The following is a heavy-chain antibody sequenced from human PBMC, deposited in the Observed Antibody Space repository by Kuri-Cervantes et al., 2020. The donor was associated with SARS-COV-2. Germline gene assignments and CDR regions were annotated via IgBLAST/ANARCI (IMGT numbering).Heavy chain of an antibody. D-gene: IGHD6-13*01. J-gene: IGHJ4*02. CDR3: AKGVAAADSYYFDY. Sequence: GGSLRLSCAASGFTFSSYWMHWVRQAPGKGLVWVSRINSDGSSTSYADSVKGRLTISRDNSRNTLYLQMNSLRAEDTAVYYCAKGVAAADSYYFDYWGQGTLVTVSS. CDR1: GFTFSSYW. V-gene: IGHV3-74*01. CDR2: INSDGSST.